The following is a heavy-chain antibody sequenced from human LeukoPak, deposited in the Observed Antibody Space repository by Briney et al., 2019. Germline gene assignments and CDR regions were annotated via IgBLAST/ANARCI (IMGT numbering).Heavy chain of an antibody. CDR3: AKDLRWYKEDALDI. J-gene: IGHJ3*02. CDR2: INSDGSST. Sequence: GGSLRLSCAASGFSFSSYWMHWVRQAPGKGLVWVSRINSDGSSTSYADSVKGRFTISRDNSKNTLYLQMNSLRAEDTAVYYCAKDLRWYKEDALDIWGQGTMVTVSS. V-gene: IGHV3-74*01. CDR1: GFSFSSYW. D-gene: IGHD6-13*01.